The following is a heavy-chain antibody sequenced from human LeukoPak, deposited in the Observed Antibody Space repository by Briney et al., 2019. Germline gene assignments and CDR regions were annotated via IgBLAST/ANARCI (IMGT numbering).Heavy chain of an antibody. CDR2: IYYSGST. V-gene: IGHV4-59*08. J-gene: IGHJ4*02. CDR1: GGSISSYY. D-gene: IGHD2-21*02. CDR3: ARRGGGDSLDY. Sequence: PSETLSLTCTVSGGSISSYYWSWIRQPPGKGLEWIGYIYYSGSTNYNPSLKSRVTISVDTSTNQFSLKLSSVTAADTAVYYCARRGGGDSLDYWGQGTLVTVSS.